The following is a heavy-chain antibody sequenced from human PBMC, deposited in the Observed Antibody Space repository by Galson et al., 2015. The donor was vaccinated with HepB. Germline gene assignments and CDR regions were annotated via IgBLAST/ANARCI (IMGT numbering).Heavy chain of an antibody. D-gene: IGHD2-2*01. CDR1: GYTFTRYA. J-gene: IGHJ5*02. Sequence: SVKVSCKASGYTFTRYALNWVRQAPGQGLEWMGWINTNTGNPTYAQGFTGRFVFSLDTSVSTAYLQISSLKTEDTAVYYCAREGIVVVPAGKGYNWFDPWGQGTLVTVSS. CDR3: AREGIVVVPAGKGYNWFDP. CDR2: INTNTGNP. V-gene: IGHV7-4-1*02.